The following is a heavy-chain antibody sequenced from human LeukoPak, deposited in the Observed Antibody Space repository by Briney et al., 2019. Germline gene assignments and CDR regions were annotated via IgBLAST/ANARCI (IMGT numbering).Heavy chain of an antibody. CDR3: ARGSSWYYYYYYYMDV. Sequence: SETLSLTCTVSGGSVSSYYWSWIRQSAGKGLEWIGHISISGSTNYNPSLKSRVTMSVDTSKNQFSLKLSSVTAADTAVYYCARGSSWYYYYYYYMDVWGKGTTVTISS. D-gene: IGHD6-13*01. CDR1: GGSVSSYY. CDR2: ISISGST. V-gene: IGHV4-4*07. J-gene: IGHJ6*03.